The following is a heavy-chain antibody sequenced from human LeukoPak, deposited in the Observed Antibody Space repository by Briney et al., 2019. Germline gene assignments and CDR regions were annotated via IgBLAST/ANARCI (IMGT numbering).Heavy chain of an antibody. Sequence: GGSLRLSCAASGFTFSSYGMHWVRLAPGKRLEYVSAITANGGSKYHADSVRARFTVSRDNSKNTLYLQMGSLRAEDTALYYCARGPNYSFYLDVWGKGTTVTVSS. J-gene: IGHJ6*03. V-gene: IGHV3-64*02. CDR1: GFTFSSYG. CDR3: ARGPNYSFYLDV. CDR2: ITANGGSK.